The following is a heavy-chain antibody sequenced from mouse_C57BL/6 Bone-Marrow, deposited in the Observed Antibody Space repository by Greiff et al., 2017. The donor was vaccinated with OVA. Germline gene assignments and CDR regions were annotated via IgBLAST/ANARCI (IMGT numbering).Heavy chain of an antibody. V-gene: IGHV1-15*01. CDR1: GYTFTDYE. J-gene: IGHJ2*01. Sequence: QVQLQQSGAELVRPGASVTLSCKASGYTFTDYEMHWVKQTPVHGLEWIGAIDPETGGTAYNQKFKGKAILTADKSSSTAYMALRSLTSEDSAVYYCTRWALLLRSGYYFDYWGQGTTLTVSS. CDR2: IDPETGGT. D-gene: IGHD1-1*01. CDR3: TRWALLLRSGYYFDY.